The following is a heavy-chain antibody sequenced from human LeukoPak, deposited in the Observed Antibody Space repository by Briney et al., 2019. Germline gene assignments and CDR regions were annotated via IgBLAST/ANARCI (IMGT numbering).Heavy chain of an antibody. CDR1: GFTFSSYA. CDR2: ISGSGGST. V-gene: IGHV3-23*01. D-gene: IGHD3-9*01. CDR3: ARKGGGSIFLGKNWFDP. J-gene: IGHJ5*02. Sequence: PGGSLRLSCAASGFTFSSYAMHWVRQAPGKGLEWVSAISGSGGSTYYADSVKGRFTISRDNSKNTLYLQMNSLRAEDTAVYYCARKGGGSIFLGKNWFDPWGQGTLVTVSS.